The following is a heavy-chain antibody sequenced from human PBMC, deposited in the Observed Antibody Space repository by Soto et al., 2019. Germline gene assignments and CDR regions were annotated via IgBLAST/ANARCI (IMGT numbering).Heavy chain of an antibody. CDR2: IHPGDSDI. CDR1: GYSFTTYW. Sequence: PGESLKISCKSYGYSFTTYWIAWVRQMPGKGLEWMGSIHPGDSDIRYSPSFQGQVTLSADRSNSIAFLQWSSLRVSDTAIYYCARQGLPYMSSGYYDSMDVWGRGTTVTVSS. D-gene: IGHD3-22*01. CDR3: ARQGLPYMSSGYYDSMDV. J-gene: IGHJ6*02. V-gene: IGHV5-51*01.